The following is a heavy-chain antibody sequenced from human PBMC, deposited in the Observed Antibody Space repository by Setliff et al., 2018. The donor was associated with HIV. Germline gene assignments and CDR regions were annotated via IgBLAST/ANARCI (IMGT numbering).Heavy chain of an antibody. V-gene: IGHV1-3*04. J-gene: IGHJ4*02. CDR1: GYTFTTYS. CDR3: VRRAAAAEFFDY. Sequence: ASVKVSCKVSGYTFTTYSMHWVRQAPGQRLEWMGWLHTGDGRTSYSVKLQGRVTFTRDTSASTAYMELSSLGSEETAVYYCVRRAAAAEFFDYWGQGTLVTVSS. D-gene: IGHD2-2*01. CDR2: LHTGDGRT.